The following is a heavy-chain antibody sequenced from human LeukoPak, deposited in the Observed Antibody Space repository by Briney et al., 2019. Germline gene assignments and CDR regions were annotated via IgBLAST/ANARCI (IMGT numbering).Heavy chain of an antibody. CDR3: ARVAVAGPVEFDY. Sequence: GESLKISCRGSGYSFTTYWIGWVRQMPGKGLEWMGIIYPDDSDTTYSPSFQGQVTISADKSISTAYLQWSSLKASDTAMYYCARVAVAGPVEFDYWGQGTLVTVSS. CDR2: IYPDDSDT. V-gene: IGHV5-51*01. D-gene: IGHD6-19*01. J-gene: IGHJ4*02. CDR1: GYSFTTYW.